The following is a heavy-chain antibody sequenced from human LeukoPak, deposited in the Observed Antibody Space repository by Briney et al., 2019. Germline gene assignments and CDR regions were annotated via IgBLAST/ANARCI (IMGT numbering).Heavy chain of an antibody. CDR2: ISSSGSTI. J-gene: IGHJ4*02. D-gene: IGHD3-9*01. CDR3: TREQDREATGTVIGDS. CDR1: GFTFSSYE. Sequence: PGGSLRLSCAASGFTFSSYEMNWVRQAPGKGLEWVSYISSSGSTIYYADSVKGRFTISRDNAKNSLYLQMNSLRAEDTAVYYCTREQDREATGTVIGDSWGQGTLVTVSS. V-gene: IGHV3-48*03.